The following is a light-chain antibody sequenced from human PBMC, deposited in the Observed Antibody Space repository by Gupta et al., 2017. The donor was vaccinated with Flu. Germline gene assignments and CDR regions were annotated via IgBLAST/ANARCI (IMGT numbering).Light chain of an antibody. CDR1: NSDVGGYNY. CDR3: PSSAGSNNWV. CDR2: EVT. J-gene: IGLJ3*02. Sequence: VTITCTGTNSDVGGYNYVSWYQQHPGTAPILISYEVTKRPSGVPDRFAGSKSDNKALLTVSGLQAEDDAYYYCPSSAGSNNWVFGGGTKLTVL. V-gene: IGLV2-8*01.